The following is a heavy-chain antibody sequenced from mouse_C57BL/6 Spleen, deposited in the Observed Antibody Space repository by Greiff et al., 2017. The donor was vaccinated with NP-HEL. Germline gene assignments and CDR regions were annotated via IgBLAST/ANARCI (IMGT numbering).Heavy chain of an antibody. Sequence: VQLQQSGPGLVQPSQCLSITCTVSGFSLTSYGVHWVRQPPGKGLEWLGVIWSGGSTDYYAAFISRLSISKDNSKSQVFFKMNSLQADDTAIYYCAKMANWDTWFAYWGQGTLVTVSA. V-gene: IGHV2-4*01. D-gene: IGHD4-1*01. J-gene: IGHJ3*01. CDR3: AKMANWDTWFAY. CDR2: IWSGGST. CDR1: GFSLTSYG.